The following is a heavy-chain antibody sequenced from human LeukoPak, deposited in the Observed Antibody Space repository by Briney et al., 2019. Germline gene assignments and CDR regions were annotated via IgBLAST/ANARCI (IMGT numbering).Heavy chain of an antibody. CDR2: TSAYNGNT. D-gene: IGHD3-22*01. Sequence: ASVKVSCKASGYTFTSYGISWVRQAPGQGLEWMGWTSAYNGNTNYAQKLQGRVTMTTDTSTSTAYMELRSLRSDDTAVYYCARARDYDSSKDAFDIWGQGTMVTVSS. J-gene: IGHJ3*02. CDR1: GYTFTSYG. CDR3: ARARDYDSSKDAFDI. V-gene: IGHV1-18*01.